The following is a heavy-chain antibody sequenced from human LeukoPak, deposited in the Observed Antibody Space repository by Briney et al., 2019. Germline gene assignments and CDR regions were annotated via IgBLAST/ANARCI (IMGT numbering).Heavy chain of an antibody. J-gene: IGHJ4*02. CDR3: VRRTGNSFVDY. CDR2: IYPGDSDT. V-gene: IGHV5-51*01. D-gene: IGHD4-23*01. CDR1: GYSFTSYW. Sequence: GESLKISCQGSGYSFTSYWIAWVRQMPGKGLEWMGIIYPGDSDTEYSPSFEGQVTISVDKSISTAYLQWSSLEASDTAMYYCVRRTGNSFVDYWGQGTLVTVSS.